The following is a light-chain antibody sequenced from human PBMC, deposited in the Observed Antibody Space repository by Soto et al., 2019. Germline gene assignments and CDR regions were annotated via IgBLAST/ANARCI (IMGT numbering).Light chain of an antibody. J-gene: IGLJ1*01. V-gene: IGLV1-40*01. Sequence: QSVLTQPPSVSGAPGQRVTISCTGSKSDIGAGYDVHWYQQFPGAAPKLLIYGNTNRPSGVPDRFSGSRSGTSASLAITGLQAEDEADYFCQSFDSSLSCYVFGTGTKAT. CDR2: GNT. CDR1: KSDIGAGYD. CDR3: QSFDSSLSCYV.